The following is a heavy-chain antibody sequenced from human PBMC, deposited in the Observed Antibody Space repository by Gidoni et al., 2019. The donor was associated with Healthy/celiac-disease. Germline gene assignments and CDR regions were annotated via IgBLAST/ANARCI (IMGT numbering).Heavy chain of an antibody. CDR2: KAYGGTT. CDR3: TRDRCGGDCYDFDY. Sequence: KAYGGTTEYAASVKGRFTISRDDSKSIAYLQMNSLKTEDTAVYYCTRDRCGGDCYDFDYWGQGTLVTVSS. D-gene: IGHD2-21*02. J-gene: IGHJ4*02. V-gene: IGHV3-49*02.